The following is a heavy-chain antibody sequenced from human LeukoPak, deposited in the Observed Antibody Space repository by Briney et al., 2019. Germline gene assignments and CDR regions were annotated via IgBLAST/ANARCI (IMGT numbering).Heavy chain of an antibody. J-gene: IGHJ4*02. Sequence: GGSLRLSCAASGFTFSSYSMNWVRQAPGKGLEWVSYISSSSSTIYYADSVKGRFTISRDNAKNSLYLQMNSLRAEDTAVYYCARGRGVRGVRPVDYWGQGTLVTASS. D-gene: IGHD3-10*01. CDR3: ARGRGVRGVRPVDY. CDR2: ISSSSSTI. V-gene: IGHV3-48*04. CDR1: GFTFSSYS.